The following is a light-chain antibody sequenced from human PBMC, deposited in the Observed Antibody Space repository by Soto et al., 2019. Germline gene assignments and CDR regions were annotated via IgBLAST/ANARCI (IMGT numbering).Light chain of an antibody. CDR3: QQRSNWWT. CDR2: DAS. V-gene: IGKV3-11*01. Sequence: EIVSTQSPATLSLSPGERATLSCRASQSVSSYLAWYQQKPGQAPRLLIYDASNRATGIPARFSGSGSGTDFTLTISKLDPEDFVVYYCQQRSNWWTFGQGTKVEIK. J-gene: IGKJ1*01. CDR1: QSVSSY.